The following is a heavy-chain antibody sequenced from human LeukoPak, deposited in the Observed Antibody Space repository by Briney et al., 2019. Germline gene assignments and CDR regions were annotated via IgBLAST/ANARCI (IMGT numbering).Heavy chain of an antibody. CDR3: AKDPWGSRGYFDY. Sequence: GGSLRLSCAASGFTFSRNAMIWVRQAPRKGLEWVSAISGSGSDTYYADSVKGRFTISRDNSKNTVYLRMNSLRAEDTAIYYCAKDPWGSRGYFDYWGQGTLVTVSS. V-gene: IGHV3-23*01. D-gene: IGHD7-27*01. J-gene: IGHJ4*02. CDR1: GFTFSRNA. CDR2: ISGSGSDT.